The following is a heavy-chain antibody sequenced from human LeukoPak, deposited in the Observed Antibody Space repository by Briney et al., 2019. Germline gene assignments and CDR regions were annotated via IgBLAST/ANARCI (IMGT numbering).Heavy chain of an antibody. CDR2: TRNEANIYTT. J-gene: IGHJ3*02. CDR1: GFIFSDHY. V-gene: IGHV3-72*01. CDR3: ASPVGATTVRAFDI. Sequence: GGSLRLSCAASGFIFSDHYMDWVRQAPGKGLEWVGRTRNEANIYTTKYAASVKGRFTISRGDSKNSLYLQMNSLKTEDTAVYYCASPVGATTVRAFDIWGQGTMVTVSS. D-gene: IGHD1-26*01.